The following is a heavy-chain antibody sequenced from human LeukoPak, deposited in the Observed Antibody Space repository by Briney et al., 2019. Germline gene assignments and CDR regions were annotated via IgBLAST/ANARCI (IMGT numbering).Heavy chain of an antibody. CDR2: IIPILGIA. CDR1: GGTFSSYA. J-gene: IGHJ4*02. CDR3: ARDLLTMVRGVTDY. Sequence: GASVKVSCKASGGTFSSYAISWVRQAPGQGLEWMGRIIPILGIANYAQKFQGRVTITADKSTSTAYMELRSLRSDDTAVYSCARDLLTMVRGVTDYWGQGTLVTVSS. D-gene: IGHD3-10*01. V-gene: IGHV1-69*04.